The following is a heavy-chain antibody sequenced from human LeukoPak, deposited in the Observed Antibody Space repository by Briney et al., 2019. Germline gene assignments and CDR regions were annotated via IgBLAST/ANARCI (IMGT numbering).Heavy chain of an antibody. J-gene: IGHJ6*02. CDR1: GYTFTGYY. D-gene: IGHD6-13*01. Sequence: ASVKVSCKASGYTFTGYYMHWVRQAPGQGLEWMGWINPNSGGTNYAQKFQGRVTMTRDTSISTAYMELSRLRSDDTAVYYCARTPSWSSYYYGMDVWGQGTTVTVSS. CDR3: ARTPSWSSYYYGMDV. CDR2: INPNSGGT. V-gene: IGHV1-2*02.